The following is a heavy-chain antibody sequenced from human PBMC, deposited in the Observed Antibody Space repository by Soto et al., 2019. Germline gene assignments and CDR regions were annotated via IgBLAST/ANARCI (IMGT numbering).Heavy chain of an antibody. CDR2: IRNKVNGYTT. D-gene: IGHD6-13*01. CDR3: RRVRSSSWGLDASDV. V-gene: IGHV3-72*01. J-gene: IGHJ3*01. CDR1: GFTFSDHY. Sequence: EVQLVESGGSLVQPGGSLRLSCAASGFTFSDHYMDWVRQVPGKGLEWVGRIRNKVNGYTTEYAASVKDRFTISRDDSKNSLYLQMNSLKTEDTALYYCRRVRSSSWGLDASDVWGQVTMVTVSS.